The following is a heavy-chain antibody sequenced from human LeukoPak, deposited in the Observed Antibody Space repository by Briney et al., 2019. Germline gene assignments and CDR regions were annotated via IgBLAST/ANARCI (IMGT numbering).Heavy chain of an antibody. CDR3: ARLRQLWTLDY. D-gene: IGHD5-18*01. Sequence: GESLKISCQASGYSFTSYWIGWVRQMPGKGLEWVGIIYPGDSGTRYSPSFQGQVTISADKSTSTAYLQWSSLKSSDTAVYYCARLRQLWTLDYWGQGTLVTVSS. CDR1: GYSFTSYW. V-gene: IGHV5-51*01. CDR2: IYPGDSGT. J-gene: IGHJ4*02.